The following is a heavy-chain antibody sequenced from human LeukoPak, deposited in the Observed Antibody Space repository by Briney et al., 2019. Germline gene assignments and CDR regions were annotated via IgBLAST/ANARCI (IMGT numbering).Heavy chain of an antibody. D-gene: IGHD6-13*01. J-gene: IGHJ4*02. Sequence: PGGSLRLSCAASGFTFSSYGMHWVRQAPGKGLEWVAVISYDGSVKYYSDSVKGRFTISRDSSKNTLYPQMNSLRAEDTAVYYCAKEEQQLISHGFDYWGQGTLVTVSS. V-gene: IGHV3-30*18. CDR3: AKEEQQLISHGFDY. CDR2: ISYDGSVK. CDR1: GFTFSSYG.